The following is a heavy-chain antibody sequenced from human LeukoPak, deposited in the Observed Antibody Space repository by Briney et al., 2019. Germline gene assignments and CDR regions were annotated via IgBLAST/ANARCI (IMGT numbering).Heavy chain of an antibody. CDR1: GGSISSYY. CDR3: ARNCSGGTCYGAFEY. J-gene: IGHJ4*02. D-gene: IGHD2-15*01. V-gene: IGHV4-4*07. Sequence: PSETLSLTCTVSGGSISSYYWSWIRQPAGKGLEWIGRIYTSGSINSNPSLKSRVTMSLDTSKNQFSLKLSSLTAADTAVYYCARNCSGGTCYGAFEYWGQGTLVTVSS. CDR2: IYTSGSI.